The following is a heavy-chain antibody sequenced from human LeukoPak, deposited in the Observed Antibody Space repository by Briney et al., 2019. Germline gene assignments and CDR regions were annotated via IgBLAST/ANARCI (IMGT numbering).Heavy chain of an antibody. Sequence: SVKVSCKASRGTFSSYAISWVRQAPGQGLEWMGRIIPILGIANYAQKFQGRVTITADKSTSTAYMELSSLRSEDTAVYYCAGWFGSAAFDYWGQGTLVTVSS. CDR2: IIPILGIA. J-gene: IGHJ4*02. V-gene: IGHV1-69*04. CDR1: RGTFSSYA. CDR3: AGWFGSAAFDY. D-gene: IGHD3-10*01.